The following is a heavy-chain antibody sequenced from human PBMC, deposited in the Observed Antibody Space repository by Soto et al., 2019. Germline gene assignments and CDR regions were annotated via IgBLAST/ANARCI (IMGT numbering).Heavy chain of an antibody. CDR1: GFTFTGHY. V-gene: IGHV1-2*02. CDR3: AKSGSLFRPSLGYFDY. D-gene: IGHD1-26*01. J-gene: IGHJ4*02. CDR2: INPNSGGT. Sequence: AASVKVSCKASGFTFTGHYIHWVRQAPGQGLEWMGWINPNSGGTSYAQKFQGRVTMTRDTSITTAYMELSRLSSDDTAVYYCAKSGSLFRPSLGYFDYWGQGTLVTVSS.